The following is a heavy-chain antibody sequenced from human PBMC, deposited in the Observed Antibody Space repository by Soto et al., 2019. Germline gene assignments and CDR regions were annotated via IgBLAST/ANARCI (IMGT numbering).Heavy chain of an antibody. CDR1: GGSISSYY. CDR2: IYYSGST. CDR3: ARADRGYYYGMDV. J-gene: IGHJ6*02. Sequence: SETLSLTCTVSGGSISSYYWSWIRQPPGKGLEWIGYIYYSGSTNYNPSLKSRVTISVDTSKNQFSLKLSSVTAADTAVYYCARADRGYYYGMDVWGQGTTVTVSS. V-gene: IGHV4-59*01.